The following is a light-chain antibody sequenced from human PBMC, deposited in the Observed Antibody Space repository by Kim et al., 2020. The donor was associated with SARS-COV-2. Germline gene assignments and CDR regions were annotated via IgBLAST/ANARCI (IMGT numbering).Light chain of an antibody. CDR2: AAS. Sequence: DIQLTQSPSSLSASVGDRVTITCRASQRISSYLNWYQQKPGKAPKLLIYAASSLQRGVPSRFSGSGSGTDFTLTISSLQPEDFATYYCQQSYSNPPLTFGGGTKVDIK. J-gene: IGKJ4*01. CDR1: QRISSY. CDR3: QQSYSNPPLT. V-gene: IGKV1-39*01.